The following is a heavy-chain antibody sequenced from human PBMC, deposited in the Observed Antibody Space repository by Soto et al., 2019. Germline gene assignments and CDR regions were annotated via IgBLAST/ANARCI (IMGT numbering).Heavy chain of an antibody. Sequence: QVQLQESGPGLVKPSETLSLTCSVSGGSISSYYWSWIRQPPGKGLEWIGYIYYSGSTNYNPSLKTRVTMSVDTSKNPCSLKPSSVTAADTAVYYCARRYGGNFAYWGQGTLVTVSS. CDR3: ARRYGGNFAY. J-gene: IGHJ4*02. CDR2: IYYSGST. CDR1: GGSISSYY. D-gene: IGHD1-26*01. V-gene: IGHV4-59*01.